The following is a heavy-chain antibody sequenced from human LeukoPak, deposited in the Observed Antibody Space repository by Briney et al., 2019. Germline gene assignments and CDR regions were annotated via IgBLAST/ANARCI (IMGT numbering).Heavy chain of an antibody. CDR1: GGSLSSYY. CDR2: IYYSGST. Sequence: SETLSLTCTVSGGSLSSYYWSWIRQPPGKGLEWIGDIYYSGSTNYNPSLKSRVTISVDTSKNQFSLKLSSVTAADTAVYYCARSYYYGSGSYGMDVWGKGTTVTVSS. J-gene: IGHJ6*04. D-gene: IGHD3-10*01. CDR3: ARSYYYGSGSYGMDV. V-gene: IGHV4-59*01.